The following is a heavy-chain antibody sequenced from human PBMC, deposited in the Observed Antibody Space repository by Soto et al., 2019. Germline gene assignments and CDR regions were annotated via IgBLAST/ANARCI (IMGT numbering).Heavy chain of an antibody. CDR3: ARYDSSGYYWPYYYYGMDV. V-gene: IGHV3-21*02. D-gene: IGHD3-22*01. J-gene: IGHJ6*02. CDR2: ISSSSSYI. CDR1: GFTFSTYS. Sequence: EVQLLESGGGLVKPVGSLRLSCAASGFTFSTYSMNWVSQAPGKGLEWVSSISSSSSYIYYADSVKGRFTISRDNAKHTLYMQMNSLRAEDTAVYYCARYDSSGYYWPYYYYGMDVWGQGTTVTVSS.